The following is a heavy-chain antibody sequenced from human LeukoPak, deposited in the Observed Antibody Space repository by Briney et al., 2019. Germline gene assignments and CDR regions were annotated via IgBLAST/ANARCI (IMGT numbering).Heavy chain of an antibody. V-gene: IGHV5-10-1*01. J-gene: IGHJ4*02. CDR1: GSSFSSYW. Sequence: GESLKISCKGSGSSFSSYWINWVRQMPGKGLEWMGRIDPSDSYTNYNPSFQGHVTIPADKSISTAYLQWSTLMASDTAMYYCARHTISDYWGQGTQVTVSS. D-gene: IGHD3-10*01. CDR2: IDPSDSYT. CDR3: ARHTISDY.